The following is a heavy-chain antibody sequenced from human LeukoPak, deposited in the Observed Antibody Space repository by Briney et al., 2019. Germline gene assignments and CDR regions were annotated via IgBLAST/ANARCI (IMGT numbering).Heavy chain of an antibody. J-gene: IGHJ5*02. CDR1: GFTFSSYS. CDR2: ISSSSSNI. D-gene: IGHD1-26*01. Sequence: PGGSLRLSCAASGFTFSSYSMNWGRHAPGEGLEWVSSISSSSSNIYYADSVKGRFTISRDNAKNSLYLQMNSLRAEDTAVYYCARGIVGATRWLDPWGQGTLVTVSS. V-gene: IGHV3-21*01. CDR3: ARGIVGATRWLDP.